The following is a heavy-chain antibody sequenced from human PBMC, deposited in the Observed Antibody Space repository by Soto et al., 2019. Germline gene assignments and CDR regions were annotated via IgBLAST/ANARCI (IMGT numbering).Heavy chain of an antibody. D-gene: IGHD2-15*01. V-gene: IGHV3-30*03. J-gene: IGHJ5*02. CDR3: ARDNGRTALNGFDP. CDR1: GDRISNYC. Sequence: SGGPIMLSCRGAGDRISNYCLRLVSQTPSKCLELVAVILCPGSIKYYAEPVKCLFTISRENSKNTLYLQMNSLRAEDKAVSYCARDNGRTALNGFDPRGQRARVSVSA. CDR2: ILCPGSIK.